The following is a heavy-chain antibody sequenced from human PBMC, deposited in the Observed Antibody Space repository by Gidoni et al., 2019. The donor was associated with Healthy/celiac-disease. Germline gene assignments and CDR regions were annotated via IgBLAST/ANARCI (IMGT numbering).Heavy chain of an antibody. V-gene: IGHV3-66*01. CDR3: ARDYYDSSVFGGF. D-gene: IGHD3-22*01. Sequence: EVQLVESGGGLVQPGGSLRLSCAASGFTVSSNYMSWVRRAPGKGLEWGSFIYSGGSTYYADSVKGRFTISRDNSKNTLYLQMNSLRAEDTAVYYCARDYYDSSVFGGFWGQGTLVTVSS. J-gene: IGHJ4*02. CDR1: GFTVSSNY. CDR2: IYSGGST.